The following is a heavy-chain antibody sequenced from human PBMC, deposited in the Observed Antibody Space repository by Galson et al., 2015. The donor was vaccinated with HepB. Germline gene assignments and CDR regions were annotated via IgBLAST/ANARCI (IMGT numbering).Heavy chain of an antibody. CDR3: ARTTSGGILSY. Sequence: SLRLSCAASGFTVSSNYMSWVRQAPGKGLEWVSVIYSGGSTYYADSVKGRFTISRDNSKNTLYLQMNSLRAEDTAVYYCARTTSGGILSYWGQGTLVTVSS. V-gene: IGHV3-66*02. CDR2: IYSGGST. J-gene: IGHJ4*02. CDR1: GFTVSSNY. D-gene: IGHD2-15*01.